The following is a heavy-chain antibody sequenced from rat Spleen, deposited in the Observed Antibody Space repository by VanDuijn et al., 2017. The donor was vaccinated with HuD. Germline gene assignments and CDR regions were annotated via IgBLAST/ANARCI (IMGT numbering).Heavy chain of an antibody. J-gene: IGHJ3*01. CDR1: GFTFSDYY. Sequence: EVQLVESDGGLVQPGRSLKLSCAASGFTFSDYYMAWVRQAPTKGLEWVATIKYDGSSTYYRDSVKGRFTISRDNAKSTLYLQMDSLRSEDTATYYCARLGTEAIGNWFTYWGQGTLVTVSS. D-gene: IGHD1-11*01. CDR2: IKYDGSST. CDR3: ARLGTEAIGNWFTY. V-gene: IGHV5-7*01.